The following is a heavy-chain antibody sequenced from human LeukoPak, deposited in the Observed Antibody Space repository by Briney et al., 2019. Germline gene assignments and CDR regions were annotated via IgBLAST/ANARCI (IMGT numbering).Heavy chain of an antibody. Sequence: PGGSLRLSCAASGFTFSSYAMHWVRQAPGKGLEYVSAISSNGGSTYYANSVKGRFTISRDNSKNTLYLQMGSLRAEDMAVYYCARDIGGGGYSYGSPDYWGQGTLATVSS. D-gene: IGHD5-18*01. CDR3: ARDIGGGGYSYGSPDY. CDR1: GFTFSSYA. CDR2: ISSNGGST. V-gene: IGHV3-64*01. J-gene: IGHJ4*02.